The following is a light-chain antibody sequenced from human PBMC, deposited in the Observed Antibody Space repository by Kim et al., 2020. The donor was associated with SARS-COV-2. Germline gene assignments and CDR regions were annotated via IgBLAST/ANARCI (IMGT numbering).Light chain of an antibody. V-gene: IGKV3-15*01. CDR3: QQYHDWPF. J-gene: IGKJ4*01. Sequence: EIVMTQSPGTLSVSPGERATLSCRASQSVSSNLAWYQQKPGQAPRLLIYGASTRATGIPARFSGSGSGTEFTLTITSLQSEDIAVYYCQQYHDWPFFGGGTKVDIK. CDR2: GAS. CDR1: QSVSSN.